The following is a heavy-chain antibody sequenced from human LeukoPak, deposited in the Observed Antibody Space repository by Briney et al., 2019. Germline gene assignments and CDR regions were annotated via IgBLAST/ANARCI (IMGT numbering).Heavy chain of an antibody. J-gene: IGHJ5*02. Sequence: GGSLRLSCAASGFPFSSHAMSWVRQPPGKGLEWVAAISNGKTYYADSVRGRFAISRDDSTNTVCLHMNSLRDEDTALYHCVREAGYCAPVCVKTNWFDPWGQGTLVTVSS. CDR1: GFPFSSHA. D-gene: IGHD2-15*01. CDR3: VREAGYCAPVCVKTNWFDP. V-gene: IGHV3-23*01. CDR2: ISNGKT.